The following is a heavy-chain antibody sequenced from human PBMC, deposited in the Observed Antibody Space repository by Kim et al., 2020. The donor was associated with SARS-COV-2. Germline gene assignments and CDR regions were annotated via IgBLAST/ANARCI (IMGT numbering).Heavy chain of an antibody. D-gene: IGHD3-9*01. CDR2: IYSGGST. V-gene: IGHV3-53*01. CDR1: GFTVSSNY. J-gene: IGHJ6*02. Sequence: GGSLRLSCAASGFTVSSNYMSWVRQAPGKGLEWVSVIYSGGSTYYADSVKGRFTISRDNSKNTLYLQMNSLRAEDTAVYYCARDSSTYDILTGYPISYGMDVWGQGTTVTVSS. CDR3: ARDSSTYDILTGYPISYGMDV.